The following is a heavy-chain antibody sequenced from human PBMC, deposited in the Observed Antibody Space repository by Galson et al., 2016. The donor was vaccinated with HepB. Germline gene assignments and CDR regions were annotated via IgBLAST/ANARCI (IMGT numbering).Heavy chain of an antibody. J-gene: IGHJ4*02. Sequence: SLRLSCAGSGYNFREYAMHWVRQAPGKGLEWMSLIWFDGTTYYADSVKGRFTISRDSSKNTLYLQKNSLRVEDTAVYYCAKCIRASSAVSDYWGQGALVTVSS. V-gene: IGHV3-30-3*02. CDR3: AKCIRASSAVSDY. D-gene: IGHD6-6*01. CDR1: GYNFREYA. CDR2: IWFDGTT.